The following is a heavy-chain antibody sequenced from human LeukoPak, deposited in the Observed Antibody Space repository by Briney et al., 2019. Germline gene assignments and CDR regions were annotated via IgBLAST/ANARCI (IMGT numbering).Heavy chain of an antibody. Sequence: ASVKVSCKVSGYXLTELSVHWVRQAPGKGLEWMGGFDPDDGETIYAQKFQGRVTMTEDTSTDTAYMELSSLRSEDTAVYYCANHRMGYSGNWYGEFDYWGQGTLVTVSS. J-gene: IGHJ4*02. CDR1: GYXLTELS. CDR2: FDPDDGET. V-gene: IGHV1-24*01. D-gene: IGHD6-13*01. CDR3: ANHRMGYSGNWYGEFDY.